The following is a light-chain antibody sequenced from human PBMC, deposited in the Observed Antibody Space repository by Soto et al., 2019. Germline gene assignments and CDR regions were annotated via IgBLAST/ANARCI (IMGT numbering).Light chain of an antibody. CDR1: QFISSW. J-gene: IGKJ1*01. Sequence: DMQMAQSPSTLSAYIGDRVTITCRASQFISSWLAWYQQKPGKAPKLLIYTASTLESGVPSRFSGSGSGTEFTLTISSLQTDDFATYYCQQYNSYSRTFGQGTKVDIK. V-gene: IGKV1-5*03. CDR2: TAS. CDR3: QQYNSYSRT.